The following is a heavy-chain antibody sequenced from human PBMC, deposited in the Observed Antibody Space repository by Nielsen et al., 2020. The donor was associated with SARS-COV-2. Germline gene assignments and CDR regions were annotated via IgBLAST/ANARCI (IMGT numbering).Heavy chain of an antibody. CDR1: GFTFNTYA. V-gene: IGHV3-48*02. CDR3: ASDPSYASSWLHYFDF. J-gene: IGHJ4*02. Sequence: GGSLRLSCAASGFTFNTYAMNWVRRAPGKGLEWVAYISASSANIHYAASVNGRFTVSRDNAKNSLYLQMNNLRDEDTAVYYCASDPSYASSWLHYFDFWGQGTLVTVSS. D-gene: IGHD5-12*01. CDR2: ISASSANI.